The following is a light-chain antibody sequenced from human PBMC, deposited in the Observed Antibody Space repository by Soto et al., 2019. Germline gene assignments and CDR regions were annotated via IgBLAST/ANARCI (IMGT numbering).Light chain of an antibody. J-gene: IGKJ5*01. Sequence: AIRMTQSPSSLSASTGDRVTITCRASQGISSYLSWYQQKPGKAPELLIYAASTLQSGVPSRFSGSGSGTDFTLTISCLQSEDFATYYCQQYYSYPLTFGQGTRLEIK. CDR2: AAS. V-gene: IGKV1-8*01. CDR3: QQYYSYPLT. CDR1: QGISSY.